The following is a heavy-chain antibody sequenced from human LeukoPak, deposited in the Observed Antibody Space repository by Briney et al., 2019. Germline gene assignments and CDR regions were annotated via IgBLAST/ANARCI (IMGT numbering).Heavy chain of an antibody. CDR2: ISSSSSYI. V-gene: IGHV3-21*01. Sequence: GGSLRLSCAASGFTFSSYSMNWVRQAPGKGLEWVSSISSSSSYIYYADSVKGRFTISRDNAKNSLYLQMNSLRAEDTAVYYCARDRNILTGYLDYWGQGTLVTVSS. CDR1: GFTFSSYS. J-gene: IGHJ4*02. CDR3: ARDRNILTGYLDY. D-gene: IGHD3-9*01.